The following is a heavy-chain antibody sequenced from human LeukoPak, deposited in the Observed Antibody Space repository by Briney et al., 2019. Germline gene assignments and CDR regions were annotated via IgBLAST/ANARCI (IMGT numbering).Heavy chain of an antibody. CDR2: IYYSGST. Sequence: SETLSLTCTVSGGSISSGGYYWSWIRQHPGKGLEWIGYIYYSGSTYYNPSLKSRVTISVDTSKNQFSLKLSSVTAADTAVYYCARRGRTSEVLDYWGQGTLVTVSS. J-gene: IGHJ4*02. CDR1: GGSISSGGYY. CDR3: ARRGRTSEVLDY. D-gene: IGHD3-10*01. V-gene: IGHV4-31*03.